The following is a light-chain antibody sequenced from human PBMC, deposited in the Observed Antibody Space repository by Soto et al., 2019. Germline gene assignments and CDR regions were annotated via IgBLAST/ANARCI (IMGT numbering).Light chain of an antibody. CDR1: QSVLYSSNNKNY. J-gene: IGKJ4*01. CDR3: QQYYSTPPT. Sequence: DIVMTQSPDSLAVSLGERATINCKSSQSVLYSSNNKNYLAWYQQKPGQPPKLLIYWASTRESGVPDRFSGSGSGTDFTLPISSLQAEDVAFYYCQQYYSTPPTFGGGTKVEIK. CDR2: WAS. V-gene: IGKV4-1*01.